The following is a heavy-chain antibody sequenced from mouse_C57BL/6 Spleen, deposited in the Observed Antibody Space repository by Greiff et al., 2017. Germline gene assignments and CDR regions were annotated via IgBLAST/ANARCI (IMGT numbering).Heavy chain of an antibody. J-gene: IGHJ2*01. CDR1: GYTFTSYD. D-gene: IGHD1-1*01. V-gene: IGHV1-85*01. Sequence: VHLVESGPELVKPGASVQLSCKASGYTFTSYDINWVKQRPGQGLEWIGWIYPRDGSTKYNEKFKGKATLTVDTSSSTAYMERHSLTSEDSAVYFCARGGFTTDFDYWGQGTTLTVSS. CDR2: IYPRDGST. CDR3: ARGGFTTDFDY.